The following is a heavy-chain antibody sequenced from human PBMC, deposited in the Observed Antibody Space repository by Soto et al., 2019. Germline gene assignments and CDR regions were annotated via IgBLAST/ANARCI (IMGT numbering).Heavy chain of an antibody. CDR1: GGTFTNYD. CDR2: IIPLFGSP. CDR3: AWTLAFCGGNCYLPNFGT. V-gene: IGHV1-69*01. D-gene: IGHD2-21*01. Sequence: QVKLVQSGTEVQKPGSSVKLSCKTSGGTFTNYDISWVRQAPGQGLEWMGGIIPLFGSPHYSQEFEGRVTIRADEVATTAHLELSSLRFEDTAVYFCAWTLAFCGGNCYLPNFGTWGQGTLVIVSS. J-gene: IGHJ5*02.